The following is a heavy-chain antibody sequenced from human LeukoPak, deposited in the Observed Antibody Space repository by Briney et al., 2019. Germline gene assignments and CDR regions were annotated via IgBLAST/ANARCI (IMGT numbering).Heavy chain of an antibody. CDR2: IYYSGST. CDR3: ARERAELGHHPFDY. Sequence: PSETLSLTCTVSGGSISSSSYYWGWIRQPPGKGLEWIGGIYYSGSTYYNPSLKSRVTISVDTSKNQFSLKLSSVTAADTAVYYCARERAELGHHPFDYWGQGTLVTVSS. D-gene: IGHD6-13*01. J-gene: IGHJ4*02. CDR1: GGSISSSSYY. V-gene: IGHV4-39*07.